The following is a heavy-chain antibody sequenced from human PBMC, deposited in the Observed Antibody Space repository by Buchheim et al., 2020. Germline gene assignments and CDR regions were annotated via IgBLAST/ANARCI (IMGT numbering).Heavy chain of an antibody. Sequence: QVQLVESGGGVVQPGRSLRLSCAASGFTFSSYAIHWVRQAPGKGLEWVAVISYDGSNKYYADSVKGRFTISRDNSKKTLYLQMNSLRAEDTAVYYCARDGDYYDSSGYYSYFDYWGQGTL. V-gene: IGHV3-30*04. CDR2: ISYDGSNK. D-gene: IGHD3-22*01. J-gene: IGHJ4*02. CDR3: ARDGDYYDSSGYYSYFDY. CDR1: GFTFSSYA.